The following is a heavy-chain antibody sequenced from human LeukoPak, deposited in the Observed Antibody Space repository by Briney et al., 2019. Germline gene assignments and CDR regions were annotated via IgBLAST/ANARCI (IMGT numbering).Heavy chain of an antibody. V-gene: IGHV4-39*01. J-gene: IGHJ4*02. Sequence: KPSETLSLTCIVSGGSISSSGYYRGWIRQPPGKGLEWIGSLYYSGYIYYNPSLKSRVAISVDKSKNQFSLRLNSVTAADMAVYYCARHDLWGQGTLVTVAS. CDR3: ARHDL. CDR1: GGSISSSGYY. CDR2: LYYSGYI.